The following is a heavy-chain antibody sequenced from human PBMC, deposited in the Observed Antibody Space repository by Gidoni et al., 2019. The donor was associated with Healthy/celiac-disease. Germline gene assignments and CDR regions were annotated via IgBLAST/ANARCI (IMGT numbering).Heavy chain of an antibody. CDR2: IWYDGSNK. D-gene: IGHD2-8*01. CDR3: ARDSVYAIRAGYYYGMDV. V-gene: IGHV3-33*01. Sequence: QVQLVESGGGVVQPGSSLRLSCAASGFTFSSYGLHWVRQAPGKGLEWVAVIWYDGSNKYYADSVKGRFTISRDNSKNTLYLQMNSLRAEDTAVYYCARDSVYAIRAGYYYGMDVWGQGTTVTVSS. J-gene: IGHJ6*02. CDR1: GFTFSSYG.